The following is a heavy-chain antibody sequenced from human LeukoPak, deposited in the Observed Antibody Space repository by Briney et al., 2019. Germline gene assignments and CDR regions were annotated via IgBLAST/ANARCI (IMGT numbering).Heavy chain of an antibody. V-gene: IGHV3-48*04. D-gene: IGHD6-13*01. CDR1: GYTFNSFG. CDR3: ARERGAGLSSSWVDY. CDR2: ISSSSSTI. J-gene: IGHJ4*02. Sequence: GGSLRLSCAASGYTFNSFGMSWVRQAPGKGLEWLSYISSSSSTIYYADSVRGRFTISRDNANNSLFLQMNSLRVEDTAVYYCARERGAGLSSSWVDYWGQGTLVTVSS.